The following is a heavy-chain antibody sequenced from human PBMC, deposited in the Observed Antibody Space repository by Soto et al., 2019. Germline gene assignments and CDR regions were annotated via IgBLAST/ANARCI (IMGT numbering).Heavy chain of an antibody. CDR1: GGTVSSYA. CDR3: ARGRGYGNWFDP. V-gene: IGHV1-69*13. J-gene: IGHJ5*02. D-gene: IGHD5-12*01. CDR2: IIPIFGTA. Sequence: GASVKVSCKASGGTVSSYAMSCGRRAPGQGLEWMGGIIPIFGTANYAQKFQSRVTITADESTSTAYMELSSLRSEDTAVYYCARGRGYGNWFDPWGQGTLVTVSS.